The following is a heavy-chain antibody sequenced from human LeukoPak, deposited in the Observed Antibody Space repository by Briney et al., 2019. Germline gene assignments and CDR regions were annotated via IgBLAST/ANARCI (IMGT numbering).Heavy chain of an antibody. J-gene: IGHJ4*02. CDR2: IYSGGGT. CDR1: GFTVSSNY. CDR3: ARDPRAMGHFDY. V-gene: IGHV3-66*01. Sequence: GGSLRLSCAASGFTVSSNYMSWVRQAPGKGLEWVSVIYSGGGTYYADSVKGRFTISRDNSKNTLYLQMNSLRAEDTAVYYCARDPRAMGHFDYWGQGTLVTVSS. D-gene: IGHD5-18*01.